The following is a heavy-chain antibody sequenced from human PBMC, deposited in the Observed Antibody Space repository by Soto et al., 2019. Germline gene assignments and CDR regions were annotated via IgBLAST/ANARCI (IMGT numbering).Heavy chain of an antibody. CDR1: GFAFSSYA. D-gene: IGHD6-19*01. J-gene: IGHJ6*02. Sequence: QVQLVESGGGVVQPGRSLRLSCAASGFAFSSYAMHWVRQAPGKGLEWVAVISYDGSNKYYADSVKGRFTISRDNSKNTRYQQMNSLRAEDTAVYYCARDPGGMAGSGWYLGYYYYYGMDVWGQGTTVTVSS. V-gene: IGHV3-30-3*01. CDR2: ISYDGSNK. CDR3: ARDPGGMAGSGWYLGYYYYYGMDV.